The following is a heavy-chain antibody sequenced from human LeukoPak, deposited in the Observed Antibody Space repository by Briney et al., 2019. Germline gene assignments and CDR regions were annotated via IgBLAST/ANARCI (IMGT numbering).Heavy chain of an antibody. CDR1: GFTFSTYT. Sequence: GGSLRLFCAASGFTFSTYTMYWVRHPPGKRLEWVSIIGNNGGGIHYADSVKGRFTISRDNFKNALYLQMNSLRVEDTAVYYCAIDPNWGTHSWGQGVLVTVSS. CDR2: IGNNGGGI. D-gene: IGHD7-27*01. CDR3: AIDPNWGTHS. J-gene: IGHJ4*02. V-gene: IGHV3-23*01.